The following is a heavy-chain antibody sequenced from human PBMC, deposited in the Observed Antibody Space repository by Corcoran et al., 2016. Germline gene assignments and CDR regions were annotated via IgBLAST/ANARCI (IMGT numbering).Heavy chain of an antibody. CDR2: ISYDGSNK. V-gene: IGHV3-30*18. CDR3: AKAMGAWKNLWTDYDH. J-gene: IGHJ4*02. D-gene: IGHD5-18*01. CDR1: GFTFSNYG. Sequence: QVQLVESGGGVVQPGRSLRLSCAASGFTFSNYGMHWVRQAPGKGLEWVAVISYDGSNKYYADSVKGRITISRDNSKNTMYLQMNSLRAEVMAFYYCAKAMGAWKNLWTDYDHWGQRTLVTVSS.